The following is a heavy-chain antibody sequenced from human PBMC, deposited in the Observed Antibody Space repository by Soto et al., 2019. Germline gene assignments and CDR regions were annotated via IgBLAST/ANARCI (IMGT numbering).Heavy chain of an antibody. CDR1: VFTFRIST. CDR2: ISKDGSNK. CDR3: ARALGQYYYGMDV. Sequence: QVQLVEWGGGGVQPEMSLRLLCTASVFTFRISTTQWARRSPREAREGVAIISKDGSNKYYADSVKGRFTISRDNSKNTLYLQMNSLRADDTAVYYCARALGQYYYGMDVWGQGTTVTVSS. J-gene: IGHJ6*02. V-gene: IGHV3-30-3*01.